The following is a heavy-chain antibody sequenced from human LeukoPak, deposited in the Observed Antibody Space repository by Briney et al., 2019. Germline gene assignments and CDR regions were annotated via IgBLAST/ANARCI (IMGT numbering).Heavy chain of an antibody. J-gene: IGHJ5*02. CDR1: GASISSGIYY. CDR2: IYYTGTT. Sequence: SQTLSLTCTVSGASISSGIYYWSWIRQHPGTGLEWIGYIYYTGTTYYNPSLKSRVTISVDTSKNQFSLKLSSVTAADTAVYYCARADSGGAWSGELLPYNWFDPWGQGTLVTVSS. V-gene: IGHV4-31*03. CDR3: ARADSGGAWSGELLPYNWFDP. D-gene: IGHD3-10*01.